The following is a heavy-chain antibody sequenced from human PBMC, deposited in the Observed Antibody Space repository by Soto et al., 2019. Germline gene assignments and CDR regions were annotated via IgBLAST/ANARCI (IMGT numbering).Heavy chain of an antibody. D-gene: IGHD4-17*01. J-gene: IGHJ4*02. CDR2: ISGSGGST. CDR3: AKDPSRWLRWPTFDY. Sequence: QPWGSLRLACAASGLTFSSYAMSWVRQAPGKGLEWVSAISGSGGSTYYADSVNGRFTISRDNSKNTLYLQMNSLRAEDTAVYYCAKDPSRWLRWPTFDYWGQGTLVTVSS. CDR1: GLTFSSYA. V-gene: IGHV3-23*01.